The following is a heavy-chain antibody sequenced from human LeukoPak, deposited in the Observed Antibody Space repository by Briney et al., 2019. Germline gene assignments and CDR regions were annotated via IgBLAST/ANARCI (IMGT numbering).Heavy chain of an antibody. CDR3: ARVSESGYHSENDY. J-gene: IGHJ4*02. Sequence: PSETLSLTCTVSGGSISSGDYYWSWIRQPPGKGLEWIGYIYYSGSTYYNPSLKSRVTISVDTSKNQFSLKLSSVTAADTAVYYCARVSESGYHSENDYWGQGTLVTVSS. CDR1: GGSISSGDYY. D-gene: IGHD3-22*01. CDR2: IYYSGST. V-gene: IGHV4-30-4*01.